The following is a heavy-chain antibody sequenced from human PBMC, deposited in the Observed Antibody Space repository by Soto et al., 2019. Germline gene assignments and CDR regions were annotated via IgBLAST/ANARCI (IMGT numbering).Heavy chain of an antibody. CDR3: ARGWNCDRTNCYFDY. J-gene: IGHJ4*02. D-gene: IGHD2-2*01. CDR2: IYHSGST. V-gene: IGHV4-59*12. Sequence: PSETLSLTCTVSGGSISSYYWSWIRQPPGKGLEWIGYIYHSGSTYYNPSLKSRVTISVDRSKDRFSLKLSSVTAADTAVYYCARGWNCDRTNCYFDYWGQGTLVTVSS. CDR1: GGSISSYY.